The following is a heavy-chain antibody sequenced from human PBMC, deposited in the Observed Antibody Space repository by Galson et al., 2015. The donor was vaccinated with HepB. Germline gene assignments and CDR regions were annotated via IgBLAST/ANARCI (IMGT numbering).Heavy chain of an antibody. Sequence: TLSLTCTVSGGSISSGDYYWSWIRQPPGKGLEWIGYIYYSGSTYYNPSLKSRVTISVDTSKNQFSLKLSSVTAADTAVYYCARGAGWYGEYYFDYWGQGTLVTVSS. CDR1: GGSISSGDYY. D-gene: IGHD3-10*01. CDR3: ARGAGWYGEYYFDY. CDR2: IYYSGST. J-gene: IGHJ4*02. V-gene: IGHV4-30-4*01.